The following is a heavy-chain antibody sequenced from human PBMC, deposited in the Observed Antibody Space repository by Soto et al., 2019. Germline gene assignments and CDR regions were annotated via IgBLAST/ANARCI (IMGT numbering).Heavy chain of an antibody. Sequence: SETLSLTCNVSGGSISKFYWAWIRKTAGNGLEWMGRVYATGTTDYNPSLRSRVAMSVDISKKTFSLRLRSVTGADSGVYYCVRDGSKSLRDWFDLWGQGILVTVSS. V-gene: IGHV4-4*07. CDR2: VYATGTT. J-gene: IGHJ5*02. CDR1: GGSISKFY. CDR3: VRDGSKSLRDWFDL.